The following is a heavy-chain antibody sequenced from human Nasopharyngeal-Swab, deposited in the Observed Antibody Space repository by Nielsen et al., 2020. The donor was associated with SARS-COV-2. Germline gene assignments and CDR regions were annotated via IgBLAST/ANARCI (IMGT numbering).Heavy chain of an antibody. J-gene: IGHJ5*02. V-gene: IGHV3-74*01. Sequence: GESLKISCAASGFTLSSHWMHWVRQVPGNGRVWVSRINGAGSSTYYADSVKGRFTISRDNAKNTLYLQMNDLRADDTAVYYCARGYSDYHGKFDAWGQGTLVTVSS. CDR2: INGAGSST. CDR1: GFTLSSHW. CDR3: ARGYSDYHGKFDA. D-gene: IGHD5-12*01.